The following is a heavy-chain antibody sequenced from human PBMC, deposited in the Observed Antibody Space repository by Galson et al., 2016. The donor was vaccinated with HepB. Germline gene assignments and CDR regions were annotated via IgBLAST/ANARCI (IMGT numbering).Heavy chain of an antibody. CDR1: GYTFTNYA. CDR3: AREGNYYTLDY. D-gene: IGHD1-26*01. Sequence: SVKVSCKAPGYTFTNYAMHWVRQAPGQRLEWMGWINPGNGDAKYSQTFQGRVTFARGTSANTAYMELSSLRSEDTAVYYCAREGNYYTLDYWGQGTLVTVSS. J-gene: IGHJ4*02. V-gene: IGHV1-3*01. CDR2: INPGNGDA.